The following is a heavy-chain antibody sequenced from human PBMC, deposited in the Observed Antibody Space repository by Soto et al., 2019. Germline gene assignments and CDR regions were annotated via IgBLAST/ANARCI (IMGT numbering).Heavy chain of an antibody. V-gene: IGHV1-2*04. CDR1: GYTFTGYY. Sequence: ASVKVSCKASGYTFTGYYMHWVRQAPGQGLEWMGWINPNSGGTNYAQKFQGWVTMTRDTSISTAYMELSRLRSDDTAVYYCARSMRMDSGYGTYFDYWGQGTLVTVSS. J-gene: IGHJ4*02. CDR2: INPNSGGT. CDR3: ARSMRMDSGYGTYFDY. D-gene: IGHD5-12*01.